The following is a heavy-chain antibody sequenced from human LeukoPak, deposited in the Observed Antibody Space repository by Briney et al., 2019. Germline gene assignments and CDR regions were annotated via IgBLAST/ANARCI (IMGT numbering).Heavy chain of an antibody. Sequence: GASVKVSCKASGYTFSTCDINWVRQATGQGLEWIGWMNPNSGNTGFAHKFQGRVTMTRDTYINTAYMELSSLRSEDTAVYYCARVRGSISHWGQRTLVTVSS. CDR2: MNPNSGNT. CDR1: GYTFSTCD. V-gene: IGHV1-8*01. J-gene: IGHJ4*02. CDR3: ARVRGSISH. D-gene: IGHD1-1*01.